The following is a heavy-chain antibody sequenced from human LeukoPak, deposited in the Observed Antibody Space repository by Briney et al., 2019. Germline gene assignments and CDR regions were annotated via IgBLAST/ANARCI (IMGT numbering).Heavy chain of an antibody. J-gene: IGHJ6*03. CDR3: TTGELGYCSGGSCYGNPLYYYYYMDV. V-gene: IGHV3-15*01. Sequence: PGGSLRLSCAASGFTFSNAWMSWVRQAPGKGLEWVGRIKSKTDGGTTDYAAPVKGRFTISRDDSKNTLYLQMNSLKTEDTAVYYCTTGELGYCSGGSCYGNPLYYYYYMDVWGKGTTVTVSS. CDR1: GFTFSNAW. D-gene: IGHD2-15*01. CDR2: IKSKTDGGTT.